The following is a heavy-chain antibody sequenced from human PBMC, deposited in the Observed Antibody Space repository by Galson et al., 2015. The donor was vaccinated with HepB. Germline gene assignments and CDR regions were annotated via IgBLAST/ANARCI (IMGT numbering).Heavy chain of an antibody. CDR2: ISGSGDRI. J-gene: IGHJ3*02. D-gene: IGHD1/OR15-1a*01. V-gene: IGHV3-23*01. CDR1: GFTFSSYA. Sequence: SLRLSCAASGFTFSSYAMSWVRQAPGKGLEWVSAISGSGDRIYYADFGKGRFTISRDNSRNTVYLQMNSLRADDTAVYYCAKGTREDWNNEAFDIWGQGTMVTVSS. CDR3: AKGTREDWNNEAFDI.